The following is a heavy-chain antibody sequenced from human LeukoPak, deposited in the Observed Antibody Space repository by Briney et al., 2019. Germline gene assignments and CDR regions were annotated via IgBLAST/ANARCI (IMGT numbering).Heavy chain of an antibody. Sequence: PGGSLRLSCAASGFTFSSYGMSWVRQAPGKGLEWVSAISGSGGSTYYADSVRGRFTISRDNSKNTLSLQMNSLRAEDTTVYYCAKGITGKWNYDAFDIWGQGTMVTVSS. CDR2: ISGSGGST. D-gene: IGHD1-20*01. J-gene: IGHJ3*02. V-gene: IGHV3-23*01. CDR1: GFTFSSYG. CDR3: AKGITGKWNYDAFDI.